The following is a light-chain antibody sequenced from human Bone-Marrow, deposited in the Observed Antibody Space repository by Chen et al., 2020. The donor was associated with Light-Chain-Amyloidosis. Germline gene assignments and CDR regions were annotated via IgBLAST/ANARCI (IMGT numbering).Light chain of an antibody. J-gene: IGKJ1*01. Sequence: DIQMTQSPSTLSASVGDRDTITCRASQSVDRWLAWFQQKPGKAPRLLIYESSNLETGVPLRFRGSGSGTEFTLTISGLQPDDFATYYCQQYDTDSWAFGQGTTVEV. V-gene: IGKV1-5*03. CDR1: QSVDRW. CDR3: QQYDTDSWA. CDR2: ESS.